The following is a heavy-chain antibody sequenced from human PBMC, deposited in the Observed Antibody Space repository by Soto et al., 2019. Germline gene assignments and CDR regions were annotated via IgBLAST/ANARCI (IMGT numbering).Heavy chain of an antibody. J-gene: IGHJ4*02. D-gene: IGHD2-15*01. Sequence: ASVKVSCKASGYIFTSYYIHWVQQAPGQGLEWMGWINPFDGSRMFAQSFQGRVTMTRDTSTSTVYMEVSSLRSEDTAVYYCSRVVPGGAWSCDNWGQGTLVTVSS. CDR1: GYIFTSYY. V-gene: IGHV1-46*03. CDR3: SRVVPGGAWSCDN. CDR2: INPFDGSR.